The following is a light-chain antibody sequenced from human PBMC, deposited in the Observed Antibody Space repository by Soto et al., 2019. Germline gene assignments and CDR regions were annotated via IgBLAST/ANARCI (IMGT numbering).Light chain of an antibody. CDR2: KAS. V-gene: IGKV1-5*03. CDR1: QIISNW. Sequence: DIQMTQSPSTLSASVGDRVTITCRASQIISNWLAWYQQKPGKAPKLLIYKASSLESGMPSRFSGSGSGTEFTLTMSSLQPADFATDYWQQYNTYWTFGHGTKVEIK. J-gene: IGKJ1*01. CDR3: QQYNTYWT.